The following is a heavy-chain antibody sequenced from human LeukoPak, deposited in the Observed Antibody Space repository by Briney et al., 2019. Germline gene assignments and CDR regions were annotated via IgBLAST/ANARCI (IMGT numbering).Heavy chain of an antibody. V-gene: IGHV3-48*04. CDR3: AQDQGYYGSGSYKEFFRH. J-gene: IGHJ1*01. CDR1: GFTFSSYS. Sequence: GGSLRLSCAASGFTFSSYSMNWVRQAPGKGLEWVSYISSSSSTIYYADSVKGRFTISRDNAKNSLFLQMNSLRVEDTAVYYCAQDQGYYGSGSYKEFFRHWGQGTLVTVSS. CDR2: ISSSSSTI. D-gene: IGHD3-10*01.